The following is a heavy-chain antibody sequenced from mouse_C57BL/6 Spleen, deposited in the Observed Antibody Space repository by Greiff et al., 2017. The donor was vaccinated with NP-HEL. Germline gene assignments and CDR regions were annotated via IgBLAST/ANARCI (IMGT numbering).Heavy chain of an antibody. CDR2: IYPGDGDT. J-gene: IGHJ1*03. D-gene: IGHD1-2*01. CDR3: ASTAYWYFDV. Sequence: VQLVESGPELVKPGASVKISCKASGYAFSSSWMNWVKQRPGQGLEWIGRIYPGDGDTNYNGKVKGKATLTADKSSSTAYMQLSSLTSEDSAVYFCASTAYWYFDVWGTGTTVTVSS. V-gene: IGHV1-82*01. CDR1: GYAFSSSW.